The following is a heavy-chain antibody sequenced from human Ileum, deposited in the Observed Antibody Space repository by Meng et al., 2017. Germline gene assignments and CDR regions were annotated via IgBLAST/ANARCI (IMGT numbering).Heavy chain of an antibody. V-gene: IGHV4-34*01. CDR1: GGSFSGYY. Sequence: QVQVLQWGAGLFNPSESLSLTCAVYGGSFSGYYWSWIRQPPGKGLEWIGEINHSGSTNYNPSLKSRVTISVDTSKNQFSLKLSSVTAADTAVYYCARTSGWFYYWGQGTLVTVSS. J-gene: IGHJ4*02. CDR3: ARTSGWFYY. D-gene: IGHD6-19*01. CDR2: INHSGST.